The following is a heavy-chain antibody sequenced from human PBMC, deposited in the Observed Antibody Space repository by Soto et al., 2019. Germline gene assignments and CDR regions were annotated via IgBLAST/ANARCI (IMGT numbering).Heavy chain of an antibody. Sequence: SETLSLTCAVSGGSVESSSCWSWVRQAPGKGLEWIGETYHSGTFNYNPSLASRVSVSVDKSTNQFSLNLNSVTAADTAVYYCVRSVPAATWAYNGMDVWGQGTTVTVSS. CDR2: TYHSGTF. CDR3: VRSVPAATWAYNGMDV. J-gene: IGHJ6*02. CDR1: GGSVESSSC. V-gene: IGHV4-4*02. D-gene: IGHD2-15*01.